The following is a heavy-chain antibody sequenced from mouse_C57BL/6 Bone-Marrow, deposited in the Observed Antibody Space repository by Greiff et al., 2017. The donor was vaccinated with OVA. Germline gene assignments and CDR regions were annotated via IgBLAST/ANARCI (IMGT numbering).Heavy chain of an antibody. Sequence: EVQLVESGGGLVKPGGSLKLSCAASGFTFSSYAMSWVRQTPEKRLAWVATISDGGSYTYYPDNVKGRFTISRDNAKNNLYLQMSHLKSEDTAMYYCARDDYPWFAYWGQGTLVTVSA. CDR3: ARDDYPWFAY. J-gene: IGHJ3*01. CDR1: GFTFSSYA. V-gene: IGHV5-4*01. CDR2: ISDGGSYT. D-gene: IGHD2-4*01.